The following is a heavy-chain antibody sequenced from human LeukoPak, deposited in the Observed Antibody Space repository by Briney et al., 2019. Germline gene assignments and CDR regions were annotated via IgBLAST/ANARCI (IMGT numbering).Heavy chain of an antibody. Sequence: ASVKVSCKASGYTFTGYYMHWVRQAPGQGLEWMGWMNPNSGDTGYAQRFQGRVTMTRSTSISTAYMELSSLRSEDTAVYYCARNVRDTGTFDYWGQGTLVTVSS. J-gene: IGHJ4*02. D-gene: IGHD5-18*01. CDR3: ARNVRDTGTFDY. V-gene: IGHV1-8*02. CDR1: GYTFTGYY. CDR2: MNPNSGDT.